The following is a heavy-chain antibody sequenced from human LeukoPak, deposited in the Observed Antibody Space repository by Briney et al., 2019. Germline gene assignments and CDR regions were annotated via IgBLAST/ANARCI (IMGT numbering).Heavy chain of an antibody. Sequence: SATLSLTCTGSGGSISSNNCSWIWHRPGQGLGWVRYSFYSGSTNYNPSLKSRVTISVDTSKNQFSLKLSSVTAADTAVYYCARGPIAKIVVVHSFSYGMDVWGQGTTVTVSS. D-gene: IGHD3-22*01. CDR2: SFYSGST. V-gene: IGHV4-59*12. CDR1: GGSISSNN. J-gene: IGHJ6*02. CDR3: ARGPIAKIVVVHSFSYGMDV.